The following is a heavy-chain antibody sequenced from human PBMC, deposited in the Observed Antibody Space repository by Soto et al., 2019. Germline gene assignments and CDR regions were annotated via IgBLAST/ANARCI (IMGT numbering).Heavy chain of an antibody. CDR3: ARWIRGTVDY. J-gene: IGHJ4*02. D-gene: IGHD3-10*01. CDR1: AFTFSNYY. V-gene: IGHV3-7*01. CDR2: IKEDGSDK. Sequence: EVQLVASGGALVQPGGSLRLSCAASAFTFSNYYMGWVRQAPGKGLEWLANIKEDGSDKYYVDSVKGRFTISRDNGKSSLYLQMNSLGAEDTAVYYCARWIRGTVDYWGQGTLVTVSS.